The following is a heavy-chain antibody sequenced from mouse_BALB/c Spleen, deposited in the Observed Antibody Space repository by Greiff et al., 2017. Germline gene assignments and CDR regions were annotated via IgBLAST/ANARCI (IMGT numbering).Heavy chain of an antibody. V-gene: IGHV5-6-3*01. CDR1: GFTFSSYG. Sequence: DVKLVESGGGLVQPGGSLKLSCAASGFTFSSYGMSWVRQTPDKRLELVATINSNGGSTYYPDSVKGRFTISRDNAKNTLYLQMSSLKSEDTAMYYCARGYGDYDWFAYWGQGTLVTVSA. CDR3: ARGYGDYDWFAY. J-gene: IGHJ3*01. CDR2: INSNGGST. D-gene: IGHD2-13*01.